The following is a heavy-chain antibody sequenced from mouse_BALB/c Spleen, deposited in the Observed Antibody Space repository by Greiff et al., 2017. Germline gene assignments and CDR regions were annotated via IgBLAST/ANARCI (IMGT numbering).Heavy chain of an antibody. J-gene: IGHJ1*01. CDR2: ISYSGST. CDR3: ARNYGYGYFDV. CDR1: GYSITSDYA. D-gene: IGHD1-1*01. V-gene: IGHV3-2*02. Sequence: EVKLMESGPGLVKPSQSLSLTCTVTGYSITSDYAWTWIRQFPGNKLEWMGYISYSGSTSYNPSLKSRISITRDTSKNQFFLQLNSVTTEDTATYYCARNYGYGYFDVWGAGTTVTVSS.